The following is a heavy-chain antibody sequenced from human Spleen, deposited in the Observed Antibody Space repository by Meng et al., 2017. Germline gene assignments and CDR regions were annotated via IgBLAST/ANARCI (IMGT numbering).Heavy chain of an antibody. J-gene: IGHJ4*02. CDR2: IKQDGSEK. D-gene: IGHD1-26*01. CDR1: GFPFSSYW. Sequence: ETLSLTCAASGFPFSSYWMSWVRQAPGKGLEWVANIKQDGSEKYFVDSVKGRFSISRDNAKNSVYLHMNSLRAEDTAVYYCATFAIVGAPFDYWGQGTLVTVSS. CDR3: ATFAIVGAPFDY. V-gene: IGHV3-7*01.